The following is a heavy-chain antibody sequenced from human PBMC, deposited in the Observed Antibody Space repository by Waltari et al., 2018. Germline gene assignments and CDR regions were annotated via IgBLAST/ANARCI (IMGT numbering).Heavy chain of an antibody. D-gene: IGHD3-3*01. J-gene: IGHJ4*02. CDR1: GFTFSSYE. Sequence: EVQLVESGGGLVQPGGSLRLSCAASGFTFSSYEMNWVRQAPGKGLEWVSYISSSGSTIYYADSVKGRFTISRDNAKNSLYLQMNSLRAEDTAVYYCARDAPDDFWSGYLRVFDYWGQGTLVTVSS. V-gene: IGHV3-48*03. CDR2: ISSSGSTI. CDR3: ARDAPDDFWSGYLRVFDY.